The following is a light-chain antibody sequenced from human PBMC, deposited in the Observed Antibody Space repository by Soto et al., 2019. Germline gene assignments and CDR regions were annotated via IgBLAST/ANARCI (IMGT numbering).Light chain of an antibody. CDR1: SSDVGNYDL. V-gene: IGLV2-23*02. CDR3: CSYAHSNTYV. J-gene: IGLJ1*01. Sequence: QSALTQPASVSGSPGQPITISCTGTSSDVGNYDLVSWYQQPPGKAPKVMIYAVSNRPSGVSDRFSGSKSGSTASLTISGLQAEDEADYYCCSYAHSNTYVFGTGTKVTVL. CDR2: AVS.